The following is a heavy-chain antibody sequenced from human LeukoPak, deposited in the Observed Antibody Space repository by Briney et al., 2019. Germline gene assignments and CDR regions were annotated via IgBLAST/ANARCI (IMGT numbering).Heavy chain of an antibody. CDR1: GGSISSGSYY. CDR2: IYTSGST. D-gene: IGHD3-3*01. Sequence: SQTLSLTCTVSGGSISSGSYYWSWIRQPGVKGLEWIWRIYTSGSTNYNPSHKSRVAISVDTSKNQFSLKLSSVTAADTAVYYCARERRVCYMDVWGKGTTVTVSS. V-gene: IGHV4-61*02. CDR3: ARERRVCYMDV. J-gene: IGHJ6*03.